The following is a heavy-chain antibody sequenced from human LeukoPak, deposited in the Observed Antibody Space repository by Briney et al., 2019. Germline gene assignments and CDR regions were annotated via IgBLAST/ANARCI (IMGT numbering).Heavy chain of an antibody. CDR3: AKDSYYYDSSGYEN. V-gene: IGHV3-21*01. J-gene: IGHJ4*02. D-gene: IGHD3-22*01. Sequence: YYADSVKGRFTISRDNAKDSLYLQMNSLRAEDTAVYYCAKDSYYYDSSGYENWGQGTLVTVSS.